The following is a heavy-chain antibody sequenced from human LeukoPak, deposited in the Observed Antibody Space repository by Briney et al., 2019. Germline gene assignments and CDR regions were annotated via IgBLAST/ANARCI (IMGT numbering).Heavy chain of an antibody. J-gene: IGHJ4*02. V-gene: IGHV4-34*01. D-gene: IGHD2-2*01. Sequence: SETLSLTCAVYGGSFSGYYWSWIRQPPGKGLEWIGEIHHSGSTNYNPSLKSRVTISVDTSKNQFSLKLSSVTAADTAVYYCARGRYCSSTSCRGPIDYWGQGTLVTVSS. CDR1: GGSFSGYY. CDR3: ARGRYCSSTSCRGPIDY. CDR2: IHHSGST.